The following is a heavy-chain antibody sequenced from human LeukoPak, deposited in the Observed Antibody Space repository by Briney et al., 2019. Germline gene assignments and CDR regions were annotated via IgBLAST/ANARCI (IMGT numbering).Heavy chain of an antibody. D-gene: IGHD6-19*01. V-gene: IGHV1-2*02. CDR1: GYTFTGYY. CDR3: ARTYSGGQGAYY. Sequence: ASVKVSCKTSGYTFTGYYMHWVRQAPGQGLEWMGWINPNSGGTNYAQKFQGRVTMTRDTSISTAYMELSRLRSDDTAVYYCARTYSGGQGAYYWGQGTLVTVSS. J-gene: IGHJ4*02. CDR2: INPNSGGT.